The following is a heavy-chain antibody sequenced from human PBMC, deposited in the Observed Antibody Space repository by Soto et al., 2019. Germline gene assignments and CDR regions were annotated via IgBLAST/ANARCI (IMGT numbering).Heavy chain of an antibody. CDR1: GGTFRSYA. V-gene: IGHV1-69*01. J-gene: IGHJ6*02. CDR2: IIPIFGTA. CDR3: AGGWVDRVLRRGGMDV. D-gene: IGHD3-3*01. Sequence: QVQLVQSGAEVKKPGSSVKVSCKASGGTFRSYAISWVRQAPGQGLAWMGGIIPIFGTANYAKKFQGRVTITADEPTSTAYMELGSLRSEDPALYYCAGGWVDRVLRRGGMDVWGQGTTVTVSS.